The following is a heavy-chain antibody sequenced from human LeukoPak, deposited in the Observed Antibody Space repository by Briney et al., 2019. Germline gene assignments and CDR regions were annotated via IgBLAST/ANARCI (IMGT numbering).Heavy chain of an antibody. CDR1: GYTFTGYY. D-gene: IGHD3-10*01. Sequence: ASVKVSCKAPGYTFTGYYMHWVRQAPGQGLEWMGWINPNSGGTNYAQKFQGRVTMTRDTSISTAYMELSRLRSDDTAVYYCARDVGASGAFDIWGQGTMVTVSS. CDR3: ARDVGASGAFDI. CDR2: INPNSGGT. V-gene: IGHV1-2*02. J-gene: IGHJ3*02.